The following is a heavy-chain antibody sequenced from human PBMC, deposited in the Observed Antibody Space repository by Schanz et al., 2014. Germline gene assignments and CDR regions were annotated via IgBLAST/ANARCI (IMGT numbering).Heavy chain of an antibody. CDR3: AREYNNYAMDV. Sequence: QVQLQESGPGLVKPSETLSLSCTVSGGSFTSYYWSWIRQPPGKGLEWIGYIYFIGSTNYNPSLKSRVTISLDTSKNQCSLKLNSVTAADTAVYYCAREYNNYAMDVWGQGTTVTVSS. J-gene: IGHJ6*02. CDR1: GGSFTSYY. CDR2: IYFIGST. V-gene: IGHV4-59*01.